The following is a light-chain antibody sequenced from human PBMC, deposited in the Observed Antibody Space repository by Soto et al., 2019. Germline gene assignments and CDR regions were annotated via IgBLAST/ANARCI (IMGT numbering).Light chain of an antibody. CDR1: ALPKQY. CDR3: QSADSSGTLVV. V-gene: IGLV3-25*03. J-gene: IGLJ2*01. Sequence: SYELTQPPSVSVSPGQTVRITCSGDALPKQYAYWYQQKPGQAPVLVIYKDSERPSGIPERFSGSSSGTTVTLTISGVQAEDEADYYCQSADSSGTLVVFGGGTKVTVL. CDR2: KDS.